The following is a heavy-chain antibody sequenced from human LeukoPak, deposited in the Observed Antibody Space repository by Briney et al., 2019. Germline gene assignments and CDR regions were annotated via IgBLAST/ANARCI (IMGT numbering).Heavy chain of an antibody. CDR1: GGSISSYY. CDR2: IYSSGRT. Sequence: PSEILSLTCTVSGGSISSYYWSWIRQPAGKGLEWIGRIYSSGRTEYNPSLKSRVTMSVDTSKNQFYLKLSSVTAADTALYYCARERQGWWLDSWGQGTLVTVSS. V-gene: IGHV4-4*07. CDR3: ARERQGWWLDS. J-gene: IGHJ5*01. D-gene: IGHD5-24*01.